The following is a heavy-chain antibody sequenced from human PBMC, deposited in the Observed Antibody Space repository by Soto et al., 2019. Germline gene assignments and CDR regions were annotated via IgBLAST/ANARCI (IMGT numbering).Heavy chain of an antibody. CDR3: ARVSWREKYGMYX. CDR1: GFTFSDSY. V-gene: IGHV3-11*01. D-gene: IGHD3-3*01. J-gene: IGHJ6*02. CDR2: ITFSGNTV. Sequence: PGGSLRLSCAASGFTFSDSYMSWIRQAPGKGLEWISYITFSGNTVYYADSLKGRFTISRDNAENSLYLQMNRLRAEDTAVYYCARVSWREKYGMYXWGQGTRVTVS.